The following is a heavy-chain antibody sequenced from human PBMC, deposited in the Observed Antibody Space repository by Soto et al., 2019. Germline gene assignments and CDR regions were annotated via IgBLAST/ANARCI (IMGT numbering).Heavy chain of an antibody. CDR1: AFTFSNYG. CDR3: AKDNEYYYDSSGYYYRGYYSDY. V-gene: IGHV3-23*01. Sequence: GGSLRLSCAASAFTFSNYGMSWVRQSPGKGLEWVSTLSGSGISTYYADSVKGRFTISRDNSKNTLYLQMNSLRDEDTAVYYCAKDNEYYYDSSGYYYRGYYSDYWGQGTLVTVSS. D-gene: IGHD3-22*01. J-gene: IGHJ4*02. CDR2: LSGSGIST.